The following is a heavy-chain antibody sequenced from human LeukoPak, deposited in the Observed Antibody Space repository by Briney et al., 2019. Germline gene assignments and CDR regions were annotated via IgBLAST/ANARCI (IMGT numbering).Heavy chain of an antibody. CDR1: GFTFGKYG. Sequence: GGSLRLSCAASGFTFGKYGMHWVRQAPGKGLEWVAVIWHDGGKKYYADSVKGRFTISRDNSKNTLYLQMNSLRAEDTAVYYCSREYFDWSRNYYYGMDVWGQGTTVTVSS. D-gene: IGHD3-9*01. V-gene: IGHV3-33*01. J-gene: IGHJ6*02. CDR2: IWHDGGKK. CDR3: SREYFDWSRNYYYGMDV.